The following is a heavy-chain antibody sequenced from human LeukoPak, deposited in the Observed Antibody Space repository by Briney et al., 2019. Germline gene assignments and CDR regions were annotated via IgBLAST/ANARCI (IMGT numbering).Heavy chain of an antibody. V-gene: IGHV5-51*01. Sequence: GEPLQISSKGSGYGFTSYWIGWVRQMPGKGLEWRGIIYPGDSDTRYSPSFQGQVTISADESISTAYLQWSSLKASDTAMYYCARHYSPSDRSSSWSSHWYFDLWGRGTLVTVSS. D-gene: IGHD6-13*01. CDR2: IYPGDSDT. J-gene: IGHJ2*01. CDR3: ARHYSPSDRSSSWSSHWYFDL. CDR1: GYGFTSYW.